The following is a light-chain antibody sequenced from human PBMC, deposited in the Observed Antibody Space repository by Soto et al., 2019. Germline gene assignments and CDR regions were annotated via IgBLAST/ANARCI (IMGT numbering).Light chain of an antibody. J-gene: IGKJ5*01. CDR3: QQCGTRPPIT. Sequence: EIVLTQSPATVPLSPGERVTLSCRASQSVSSCLAWYQQKPGQAPRLLIYDTSIRAAAIPARFSGGGSGTDFTLTISSLEPEDFAVYFCQQCGTRPPITFGQGTRLEIK. CDR1: QSVSSC. V-gene: IGKV3-11*01. CDR2: DTS.